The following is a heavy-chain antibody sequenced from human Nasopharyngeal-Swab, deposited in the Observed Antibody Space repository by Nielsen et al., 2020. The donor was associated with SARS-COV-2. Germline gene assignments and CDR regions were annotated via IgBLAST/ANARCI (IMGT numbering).Heavy chain of an antibody. CDR2: ITWNRGSR. V-gene: IGHV3-9*01. D-gene: IGHD5-18*01. Sequence: LKISCAGSGFPFDDYAIHWVRQAPGKGLEWVSSITWNRGSRDYADSVKGRFTISTDNAKNSVYLQMNSLRPEDTALYFCAKVSYGYGYYLDYWGQGTPVTVAS. CDR1: GFPFDDYA. J-gene: IGHJ4*02. CDR3: AKVSYGYGYYLDY.